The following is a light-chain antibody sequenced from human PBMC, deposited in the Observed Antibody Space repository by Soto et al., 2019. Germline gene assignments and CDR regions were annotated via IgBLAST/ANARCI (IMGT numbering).Light chain of an antibody. CDR1: SGHSSYA. V-gene: IGLV4-69*01. Sequence: QPVLTQSPSASASLGASVKLTCTLSSGHSSYAIAWHQQQPEKGPRYLMKLNSDGSHSKGDGIPDRFSGSSSGAERYLTIPSLQSEDEADCYCQTWGTGIVVFGGGTKLTVL. J-gene: IGLJ2*01. CDR3: QTWGTGIVV. CDR2: LNSDGSH.